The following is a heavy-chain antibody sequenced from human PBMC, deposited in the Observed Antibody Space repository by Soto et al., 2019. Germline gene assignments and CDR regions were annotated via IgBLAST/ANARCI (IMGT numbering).Heavy chain of an antibody. CDR2: INPNSGGT. D-gene: IGHD2-21*01. CDR3: ASWREHRRSSSLYYFDH. CDR1: GYTFTGYY. J-gene: IGHJ4*02. V-gene: IGHV1-2*02. Sequence: ASVKVSCKASGYTFTGYYMHWVRQAPGQGLEWMGWINPNSGGTNYAQKFQGRVTMTRDTSISTAYMELSRLRSDDTAVYYCASWREHRRSSSLYYFDHWGQGTLVTVSS.